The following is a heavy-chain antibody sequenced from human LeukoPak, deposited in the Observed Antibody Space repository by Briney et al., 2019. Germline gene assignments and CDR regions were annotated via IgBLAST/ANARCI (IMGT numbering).Heavy chain of an antibody. V-gene: IGHV3-30*02. CDR1: GFTFSSYG. J-gene: IGHJ4*02. CDR3: AKVLRYFACLSFDY. Sequence: GGSLRLSCAASGFTFSSYGMHWVRQAPGKGLEWVAFIRYDGSNKYYADSVKGRFTISRDNSKNTLYLQMNSLRAEDTAVYYCAKVLRYFACLSFDYWAQGPLVTVSS. CDR2: IRYDGSNK. D-gene: IGHD3-9*01.